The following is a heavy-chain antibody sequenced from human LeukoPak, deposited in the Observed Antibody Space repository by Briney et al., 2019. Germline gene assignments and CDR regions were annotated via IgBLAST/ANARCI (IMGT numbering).Heavy chain of an antibody. CDR3: ARVLPPASSSDPSDY. CDR1: GFTFSSYE. D-gene: IGHD6-6*01. V-gene: IGHV3-48*03. J-gene: IGHJ4*02. CDR2: ISSSGSTI. Sequence: GGSLRLSCAASGFTFSSYEMNWVRQAPGKGLEWVSYISSSGSTIYYADSVKGRFTISRDNAKNSLYLQMNSLRAEDTAVYYCARVLPPASSSDPSDYWGQGTLVTVSS.